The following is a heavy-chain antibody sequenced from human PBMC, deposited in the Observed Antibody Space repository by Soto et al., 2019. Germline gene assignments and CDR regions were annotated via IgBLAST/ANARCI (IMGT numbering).Heavy chain of an antibody. J-gene: IGHJ1*01. Sequence: PGESLKISCEGSGYDFTTHWINWVRQTPGEGLEWMGRIDPSDSFTLYSPSFEGHVSLSADTSSNTASLQWSSLEASDTATYYCAAYHDDSRSRLDRWGQGTLVTVSS. V-gene: IGHV5-10-1*01. CDR3: AAYHDDSRSRLDR. CDR1: GYDFTTHW. D-gene: IGHD3-22*01. CDR2: IDPSDSFT.